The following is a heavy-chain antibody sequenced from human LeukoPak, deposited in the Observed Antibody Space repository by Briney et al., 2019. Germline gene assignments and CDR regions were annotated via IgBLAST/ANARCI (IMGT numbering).Heavy chain of an antibody. CDR2: ISWNSGSI. Sequence: GGSLRLSCAASGFTFDDYAMHWVRQAPGKGLEWVSGISWNSGSIGYADSVKGRFTISRDNAKNSLYLQMNSLRAEDMALYYCASKSSGWYDYWGQGTLVTVSS. CDR3: ASKSSGWYDY. J-gene: IGHJ4*02. CDR1: GFTFDDYA. V-gene: IGHV3-9*03. D-gene: IGHD6-19*01.